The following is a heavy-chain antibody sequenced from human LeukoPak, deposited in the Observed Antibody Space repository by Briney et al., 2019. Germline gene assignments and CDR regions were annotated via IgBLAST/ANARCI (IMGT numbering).Heavy chain of an antibody. Sequence: AGGSLRLSCAASGFTVSSNYMSWVRQAPGKGLEWVSVIYSGGSTYYADSVKGRFTISRDNSKNTLYLQMNSLRAEDTAVYYCAREGHDILTGPPDYCYYYGMDVWGQGTTATVSS. D-gene: IGHD3-9*01. J-gene: IGHJ6*02. CDR2: IYSGGST. CDR3: AREGHDILTGPPDYCYYYGMDV. CDR1: GFTVSSNY. V-gene: IGHV3-66*01.